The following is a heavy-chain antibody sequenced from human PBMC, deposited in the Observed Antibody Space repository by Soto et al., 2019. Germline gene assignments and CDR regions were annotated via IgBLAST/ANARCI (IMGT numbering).Heavy chain of an antibody. CDR3: ARDGDSSSWYHYYYGMDV. D-gene: IGHD6-13*01. CDR1: GFTFSSYS. J-gene: IGHJ6*02. V-gene: IGHV3-21*01. Sequence: EVQLVESGGGLVKPGGSLRLSCAASGFTFSSYSMNWVRQAPGKGLEWVSSISSSSSYIYYADSVKGRFTISRDNAKNSLYRQMNSLRAEDTAVYYCARDGDSSSWYHYYYGMDVWGQGTTVTVSS. CDR2: ISSSSSYI.